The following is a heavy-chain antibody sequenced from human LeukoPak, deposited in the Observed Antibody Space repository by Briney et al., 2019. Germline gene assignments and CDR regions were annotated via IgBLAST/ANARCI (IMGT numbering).Heavy chain of an antibody. Sequence: GGSLRLSCAASGFTFSTYAMSWVRQAPGKGLEWVSTISDNGGSTYYADSVKGRFTISRDNSKSTLYLQMNSLRVEDTAVYYCAKPPPDSSSWLFDYWGQGTLVTVSS. CDR2: ISDNGGST. CDR3: AKPPPDSSSWLFDY. D-gene: IGHD6-13*01. CDR1: GFTFSTYA. V-gene: IGHV3-23*01. J-gene: IGHJ4*02.